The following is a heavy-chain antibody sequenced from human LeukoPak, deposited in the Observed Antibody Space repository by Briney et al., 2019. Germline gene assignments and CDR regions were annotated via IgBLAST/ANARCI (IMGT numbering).Heavy chain of an antibody. CDR1: GYIFTDYY. D-gene: IGHD2-2*01. CDR2: MNPKSGVT. V-gene: IGHV1-2*02. Sequence: GASVKVSCKASGYIFTDYYMHWVRQAPGQGLEWMGWMNPKSGVTNYAQKFQGRVTMTRDTSINTAYMEVSRLTSDDTAVYYCARAPSPDAIEGVDPWGQGTLVTVSS. J-gene: IGHJ5*02. CDR3: ARAPSPDAIEGVDP.